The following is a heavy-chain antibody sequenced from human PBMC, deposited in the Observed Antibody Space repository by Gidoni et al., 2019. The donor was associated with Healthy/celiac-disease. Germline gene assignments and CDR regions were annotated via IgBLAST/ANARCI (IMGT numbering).Heavy chain of an antibody. V-gene: IGHV4-30-2*01. Sequence: RQLKESGPGLVKQSQTLYLDCAVAGDCISSGGCSWRWIRQPPGKGLEWIGYIYHSGSTYYNPSLKSRVTISVDTSKNQFSLKLSSVTAADTAVYYCARLKVAFYPFDYWGQGTLVTVSS. CDR1: GDCISSGGCS. D-gene: IGHD3-3*02. CDR2: IYHSGST. J-gene: IGHJ4*02. CDR3: ARLKVAFYPFDY.